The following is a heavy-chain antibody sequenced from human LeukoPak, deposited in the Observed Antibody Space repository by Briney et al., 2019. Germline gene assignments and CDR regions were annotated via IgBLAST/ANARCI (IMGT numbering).Heavy chain of an antibody. D-gene: IGHD4-17*01. CDR3: ARGPPLYGDYVPYYFDY. J-gene: IGHJ4*02. CDR1: GGTFSSYA. Sequence: SVTVSCKASGGTFSSYAISWVRQAPGQGLEWMGRIIPIFGIANYAQKFQGRVTITADKSTSTAYMELSSLRSEDTAVYYCARGPPLYGDYVPYYFDYWGQGTLVTVSS. CDR2: IIPIFGIA. V-gene: IGHV1-69*04.